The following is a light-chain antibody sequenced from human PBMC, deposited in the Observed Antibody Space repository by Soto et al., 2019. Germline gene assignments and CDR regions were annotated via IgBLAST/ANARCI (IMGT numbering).Light chain of an antibody. Sequence: NFMLTQPHSVSESPGKTVTISCTRSSGSIASKYVQWYQQRPGRAPTTVIYEDNQRPSGVPDRFSGSIDSSSNSASLTISGLKTEDEADYYCQSSDSSNHVVFGGGTKLTVL. J-gene: IGLJ2*01. CDR1: SGSIASKY. CDR2: EDN. CDR3: QSSDSSNHVV. V-gene: IGLV6-57*04.